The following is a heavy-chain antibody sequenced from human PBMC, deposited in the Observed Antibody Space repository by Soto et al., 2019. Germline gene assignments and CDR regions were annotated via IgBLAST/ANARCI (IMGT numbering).Heavy chain of an antibody. CDR1: GGSISSGGCY. CDR2: IYYSGST. J-gene: IGHJ5*02. CDR3: ARGVAGPLHWFDP. Sequence: SETLSLTCTVSGGSISSGGCYWSWIRQPPGKGLEWIGYIYYSGSTNYNPSLKSRVTISVDTSKNQFSLKLSSVTAADTAVYYCARGVAGPLHWFDPWGQGTLVTVSS. V-gene: IGHV4-61*08. D-gene: IGHD6-19*01.